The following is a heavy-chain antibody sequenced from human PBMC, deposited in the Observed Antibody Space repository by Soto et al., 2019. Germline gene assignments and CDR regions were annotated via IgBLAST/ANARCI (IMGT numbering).Heavy chain of an antibody. CDR3: ARGTGSGYDYVWGSYRPYYFDY. V-gene: IGHV4-34*01. CDR1: GGSFSGYY. J-gene: IGHJ4*02. CDR2: INHSGST. D-gene: IGHD3-16*02. Sequence: SETLSLTCAVYGGSFSGYYWSWISQPPGKGLEWIGEINHSGSTNYNPSLKSRVTISVDTSKNQFSLKLSSVTAADTAVYYCARGTGSGYDYVWGSYRPYYFDYWGQGTLVTVSS.